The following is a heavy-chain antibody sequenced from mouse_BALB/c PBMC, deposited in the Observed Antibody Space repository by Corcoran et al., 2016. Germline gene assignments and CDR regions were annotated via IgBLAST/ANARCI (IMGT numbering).Heavy chain of an antibody. Sequence: DVQLQESGPGLVKPSQSLSLTCSVTGYSITSGYYWNWIRQFPGNKLEWMGYISYDGSNNYNPSLNNRISITRDTSKNQFFLKLNSVTTEDTATYYCASIYDGYAMDYWGQGTSVTVSS. CDR1: GYSITSGYY. V-gene: IGHV3-6*02. CDR3: ASIYDGYAMDY. J-gene: IGHJ4*01. CDR2: ISYDGSN. D-gene: IGHD2-3*01.